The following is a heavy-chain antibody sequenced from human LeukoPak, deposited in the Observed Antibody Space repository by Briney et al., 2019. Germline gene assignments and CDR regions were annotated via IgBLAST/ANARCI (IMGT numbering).Heavy chain of an antibody. CDR1: GGSISSNY. Sequence: SETLSLTCSVSGGSISSNYWSWIRQSPGKGLEWIGYIYYRGSTDYNPSLKSRVTMSVDTSKNQFSLKLSSVTAADTAVYYCARQNYDEVNYYFYGLDVWGQGTTVTVSS. V-gene: IGHV4-59*08. CDR3: ARQNYDEVNYYFYGLDV. J-gene: IGHJ6*02. CDR2: IYYRGST. D-gene: IGHD3-3*01.